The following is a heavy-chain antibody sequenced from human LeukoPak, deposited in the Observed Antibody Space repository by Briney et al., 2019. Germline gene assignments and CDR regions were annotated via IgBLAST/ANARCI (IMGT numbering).Heavy chain of an antibody. J-gene: IGHJ4*02. V-gene: IGHV3-23*01. D-gene: IGHD3-22*01. CDR2: ISGSGGST. Sequence: GGSLRLSCAASGFTFSSYAMSWVRQAPGKGLEWVSAISGSGGSTYYADFVKSRFTISRDNSKNTLYLQMNSLRAEDTAVYYCAKDRRRTYYYDSSAPFDYWGQGTLVAVSS. CDR3: AKDRRRTYYYDSSAPFDY. CDR1: GFTFSSYA.